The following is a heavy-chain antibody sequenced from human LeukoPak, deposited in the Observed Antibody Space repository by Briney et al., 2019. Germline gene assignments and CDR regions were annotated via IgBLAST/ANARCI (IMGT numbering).Heavy chain of an antibody. CDR2: IIPIFGTA. Sequence: GASVKVSCKASGGTFSSYAISWVRQAPGQGLEWMGGIIPIFGTANYAQKFQGRVTITADKSTSTAYMELSSLRSEDTAVYYCARMNFFEWDPSGGYYYYYMDVWGKGTTVTVSS. CDR3: ARMNFFEWDPSGGYYYYYMDV. D-gene: IGHD1-26*01. J-gene: IGHJ6*03. CDR1: GGTFSSYA. V-gene: IGHV1-69*06.